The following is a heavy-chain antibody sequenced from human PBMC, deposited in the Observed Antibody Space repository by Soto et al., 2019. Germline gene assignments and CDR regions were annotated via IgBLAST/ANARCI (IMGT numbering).Heavy chain of an antibody. CDR2: INTGNANT. V-gene: IGHV1-3*04. CDR1: GYTFTRYT. J-gene: IGHJ4*02. Sequence: QVHLVQSGAEVKKPGASVKVSCRASGYTFTRYTMHWVRQAPGQRLEWMGWINTGNANTKYTQKFQGRVTITRDASESTAYMELTSLRSEDTAVYYCARGNHYWCQGTLVTVSS. D-gene: IGHD3-10*01. CDR3: ARGNHY.